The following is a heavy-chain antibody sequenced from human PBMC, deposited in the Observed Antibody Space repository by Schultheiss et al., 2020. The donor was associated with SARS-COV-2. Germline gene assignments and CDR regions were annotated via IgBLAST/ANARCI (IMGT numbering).Heavy chain of an antibody. V-gene: IGHV3-30*03. CDR1: GFTFNNYA. D-gene: IGHD3-10*01. CDR2: ISYDGSNK. CDR3: ARRRGYGSGSFDY. Sequence: GGSLRLSCAASGFTFNNYAMSWVRQAPGKGLEWVAVISYDGSNKYYADSVKGPFTISRDNSKNTLYLQMNSLRAEDTAVYYCARRRGYGSGSFDYWGQGTLVTVSS. J-gene: IGHJ4*02.